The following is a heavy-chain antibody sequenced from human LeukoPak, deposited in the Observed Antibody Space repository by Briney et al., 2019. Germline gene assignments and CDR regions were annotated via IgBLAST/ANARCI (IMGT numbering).Heavy chain of an antibody. CDR2: IKQDGSEK. CDR3: ARSIGEMGPFDY. CDR1: GFTFSSYW. J-gene: IGHJ4*02. D-gene: IGHD5-24*01. Sequence: GGSLRLSCAASGFTFSSYWMSWVRQAPGKGLEWVANIKQDGSEKYYVDSVKGRFTISRENANNALSLQMNSLRAGDTAVYYCARSIGEMGPFDYWGQGTLVTVSS. V-gene: IGHV3-7*01.